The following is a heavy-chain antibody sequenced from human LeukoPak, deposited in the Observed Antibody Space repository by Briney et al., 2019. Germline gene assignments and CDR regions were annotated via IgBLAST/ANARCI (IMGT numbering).Heavy chain of an antibody. CDR2: IYSGGST. CDR1: GFTVSSNY. Sequence: GGSLRLSCAASGFTVSSNYMSWVRQAPGKGLEWVSVIYSGGSTYYADSVKGRFTISRDNSKNTLYLQMNSLRAEDTAVYYCARNHYDILTGYHQSDAFDIWGQGTMVTVSS. D-gene: IGHD3-9*01. V-gene: IGHV3-53*01. J-gene: IGHJ3*02. CDR3: ARNHYDILTGYHQSDAFDI.